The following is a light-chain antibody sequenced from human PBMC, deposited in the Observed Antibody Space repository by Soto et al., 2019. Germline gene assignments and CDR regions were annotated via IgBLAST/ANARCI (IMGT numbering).Light chain of an antibody. Sequence: QAASVSGSPGQSITISCTGTSSDVGGYNYVSWYQQHPGKAPKLRMYDVSNRPSGVSNRFSGSKSGNTASLTISGLQAEDEADYYCSSYTSSSTPYVFGTGTQLTVL. CDR2: DVS. CDR1: SSDVGGYNY. J-gene: IGLJ1*01. V-gene: IGLV2-14*01. CDR3: SSYTSSSTPYV.